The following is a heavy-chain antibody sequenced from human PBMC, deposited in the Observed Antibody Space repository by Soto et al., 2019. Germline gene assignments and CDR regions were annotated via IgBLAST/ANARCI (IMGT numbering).Heavy chain of an antibody. CDR3: AKDRPSGNDAFDI. CDR2: ISGSGGST. J-gene: IGHJ3*02. Sequence: EVQLLESGGGLVQPGGSLRLSCAASGFTFSSYAMSWVRQAPGKGLEWVSAISGSGGSTYYADSVKGRFTISRDNSKNTLYLQKNSLRAADTAVYYCAKDRPSGNDAFDIWGQGTMVTVSS. D-gene: IGHD1-26*01. V-gene: IGHV3-23*01. CDR1: GFTFSSYA.